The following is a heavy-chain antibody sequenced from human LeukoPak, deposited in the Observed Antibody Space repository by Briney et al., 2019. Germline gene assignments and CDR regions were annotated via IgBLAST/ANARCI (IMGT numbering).Heavy chain of an antibody. D-gene: IGHD2-21*02. V-gene: IGHV1-8*01. Sequence: ASVKVSCKASGYTFTGYDINWVRQATGQGLEWMGWMNPNSGNTGYAQKFQGRVTMTRNTSISTAYMELSSLRSEDTAVYYCASSCGGDCYYRAFDIWGQGTMVTVSS. CDR2: MNPNSGNT. CDR1: GYTFTGYD. J-gene: IGHJ3*02. CDR3: ASSCGGDCYYRAFDI.